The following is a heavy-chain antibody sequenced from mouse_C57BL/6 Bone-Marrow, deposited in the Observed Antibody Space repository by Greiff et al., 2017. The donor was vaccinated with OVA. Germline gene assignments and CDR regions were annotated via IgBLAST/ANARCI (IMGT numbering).Heavy chain of an antibody. Sequence: QVQLQQPGAELVKPGASVKLSCKASGYTFTSYWMHWVKQRPGRGLAWLGRIDPNSGGTKYNEKFKSKATLTVDKPSSTAYMQLSSLTSEDSAVYYCARRLLRRNFDYWGQGTTLTVSS. V-gene: IGHV1-72*01. D-gene: IGHD2-3*01. CDR2: IDPNSGGT. CDR3: ARRLLRRNFDY. J-gene: IGHJ2*01. CDR1: GYTFTSYW.